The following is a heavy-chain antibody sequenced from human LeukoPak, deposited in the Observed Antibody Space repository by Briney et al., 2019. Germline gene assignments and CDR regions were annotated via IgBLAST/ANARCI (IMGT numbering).Heavy chain of an antibody. J-gene: IGHJ4*02. Sequence: GRSLTLSCAVSGFTSSSDWMSWVRQAPGKGLEWVANIKQDGGETYYAHSVKGRFTISRDNAKNSLYLQVNSLRAEDTGVYYGARDRSGGKQQLVRGYFDYWGEGALVTVSS. CDR2: IKQDGGET. CDR3: ARDRSGGKQQLVRGYFDY. D-gene: IGHD6-13*01. CDR1: GFTSSSDW. V-gene: IGHV3-7*01.